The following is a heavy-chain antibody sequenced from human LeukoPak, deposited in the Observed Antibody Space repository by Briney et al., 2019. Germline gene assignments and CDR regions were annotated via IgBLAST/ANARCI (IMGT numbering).Heavy chain of an antibody. CDR1: GGSLSSYY. CDR2: ISYSGST. CDR3: AGPDPRNTVDG. Sequence: SETLSLTRTVSGGSLSSYYWSWIRQPPRKGLEWIGYISYSGSTNYIPSINSRVTISLETSKKQFSLKLCSVTAAATVVYYCAGPDPRNTVDGWGQGTLVTVS. J-gene: IGHJ4*02. V-gene: IGHV4-59*08. D-gene: IGHD2/OR15-2a*01.